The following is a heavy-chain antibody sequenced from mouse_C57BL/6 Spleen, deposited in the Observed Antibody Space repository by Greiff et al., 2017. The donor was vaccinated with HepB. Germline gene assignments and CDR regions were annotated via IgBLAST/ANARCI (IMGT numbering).Heavy chain of an antibody. CDR1: GYSITSGYY. D-gene: IGHD3-1*01. V-gene: IGHV3-6*01. CDR3: ARGAYLYYFDY. J-gene: IGHJ2*01. CDR2: ISYDGSN. Sequence: EVKLVESGPGLVKPSQSLSLTCSVTGYSITSGYYWNWIRQFPGNKLEWMGYISYDGSNNYNPSLKNRISITRDTSKNQFFLKLNSVTTEDTATYYCARGAYLYYFDYWGQSTTLTVSS.